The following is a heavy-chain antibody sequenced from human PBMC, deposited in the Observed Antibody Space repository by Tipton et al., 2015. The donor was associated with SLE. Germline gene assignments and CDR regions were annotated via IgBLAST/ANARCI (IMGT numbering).Heavy chain of an antibody. V-gene: IGHV4-39*07. CDR1: GGSMSSMCYY. CDR3: AGPIRQDGFDI. D-gene: IGHD2-21*01. CDR2: IYYRGST. J-gene: IGHJ3*02. Sequence: TLSLTCTVSGGSMSSMCYYWGWIRPPPRMGLGGIRTIYYRGSTYYNPSLKSRVTISVDMSKNQFFLNLTSVTAADTAVYYCAGPIRQDGFDIWGQGTMVTVSS.